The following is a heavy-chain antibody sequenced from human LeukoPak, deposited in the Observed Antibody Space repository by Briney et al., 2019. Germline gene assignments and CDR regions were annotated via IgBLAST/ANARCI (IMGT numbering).Heavy chain of an antibody. Sequence: ASVTVSCKASGGTFSSYAISWVRQAPGQGLEWMGRIIPILGIANYAQKFQGRVTITADKSTSTAYMELSSLRSEDTAVYYCARDSGSYYSNAFDIWGQGTMVTVSS. V-gene: IGHV1-69*04. J-gene: IGHJ3*02. CDR2: IIPILGIA. CDR1: GGTFSSYA. CDR3: ARDSGSYYSNAFDI. D-gene: IGHD1-26*01.